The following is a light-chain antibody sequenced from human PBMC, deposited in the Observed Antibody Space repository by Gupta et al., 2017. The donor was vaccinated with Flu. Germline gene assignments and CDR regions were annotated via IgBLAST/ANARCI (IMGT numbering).Light chain of an antibody. V-gene: IGKV3-20*01. CDR1: ETASGNY. J-gene: IGKJ1*01. Sequence: ERATLSCRASETASGNYVAWFQKKPGQAPRLLIYAASTRATGIPDRFSGSGSGTDFTLTISRLEPEDFAAYFCQYYGRAPWTFGQGTKVEI. CDR3: QYYGRAPWT. CDR2: AAS.